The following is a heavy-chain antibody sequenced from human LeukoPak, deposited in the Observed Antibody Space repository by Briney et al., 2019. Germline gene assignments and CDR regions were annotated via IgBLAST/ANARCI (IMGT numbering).Heavy chain of an antibody. CDR3: AKGMSGYDSSGDY. D-gene: IGHD5-12*01. V-gene: IGHV3-30-3*01. CDR1: GFTFSSYA. J-gene: IGHJ4*02. CDR2: ISYDGSNK. Sequence: GGSLRLSCAASGFTFSSYAMHWVRQAPGKGLEWVAVISYDGSNKYYADSVKGRFTISRDNSKNTLYLQMNSLRAEDTAVYYCAKGMSGYDSSGDYWGQGTLVTVSS.